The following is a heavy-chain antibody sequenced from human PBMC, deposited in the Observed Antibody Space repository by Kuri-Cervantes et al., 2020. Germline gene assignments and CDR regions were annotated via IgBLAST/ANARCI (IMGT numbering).Heavy chain of an antibody. CDR2: IRSKANSYAT. CDR3: AKDLGLPDPIRYGSGSYYHNYYYYYGMDV. CDR1: GFTFSGSA. J-gene: IGHJ6*02. Sequence: GESLKISCAASGFTFSGSAMHWVRQASGKGLEWVGRIRSKANSYATAYAASVKGRFTISRDDSKNTAYLQMNSLRAEDAALYYCAKDLGLPDPIRYGSGSYYHNYYYYYGMDVWGQGTTVTVSS. D-gene: IGHD3-10*01. V-gene: IGHV3-73*01.